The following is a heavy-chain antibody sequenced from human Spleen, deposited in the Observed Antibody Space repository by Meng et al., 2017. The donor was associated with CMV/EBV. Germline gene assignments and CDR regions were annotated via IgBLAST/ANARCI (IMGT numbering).Heavy chain of an antibody. CDR2: ISGSGGST. V-gene: IGHV3-23*01. CDR3: ARGDGITIFGVVIINGMDV. CDR1: GFPFTNYA. Sequence: GESLKISCAASGFPFTNYAMSWVRQGAGKGLEWVSAISGSGGSTYYADSVKGRFTISRDNSKNTLYLQINSLRAEDTAVYYCARGDGITIFGVVIINGMDVWGQGTTVTVSS. J-gene: IGHJ6*02. D-gene: IGHD3-3*01.